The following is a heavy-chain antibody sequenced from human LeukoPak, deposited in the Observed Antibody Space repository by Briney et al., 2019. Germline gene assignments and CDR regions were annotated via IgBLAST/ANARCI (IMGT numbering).Heavy chain of an antibody. D-gene: IGHD6-19*01. Sequence: GGSLRLSCSASGFTFSSYAMHWVRQAPGKGLEYVSAISSNGGSTYYADSVKGRLTISRDNSKNTLYLQMSSLRAEDTAVYYCVKDLWYYSSGWFDYWGQGTLVSVSS. J-gene: IGHJ4*02. V-gene: IGHV3-64D*06. CDR3: VKDLWYYSSGWFDY. CDR2: ISSNGGST. CDR1: GFTFSSYA.